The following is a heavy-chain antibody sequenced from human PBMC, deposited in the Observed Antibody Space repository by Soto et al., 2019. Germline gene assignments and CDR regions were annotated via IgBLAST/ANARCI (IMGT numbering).Heavy chain of an antibody. Sequence: SETLSLTXTVSGASISGFYWSWIRKSAGKGLEWIGRIYATGTTDYNPSLKSRVMMSVDTSKKQFSLKLRSVTAADTAVYYCARDGTKTLRDWFDPWGQGISVTVSS. V-gene: IGHV4-4*07. CDR2: IYATGTT. D-gene: IGHD1-1*01. J-gene: IGHJ5*02. CDR3: ARDGTKTLRDWFDP. CDR1: GASISGFY.